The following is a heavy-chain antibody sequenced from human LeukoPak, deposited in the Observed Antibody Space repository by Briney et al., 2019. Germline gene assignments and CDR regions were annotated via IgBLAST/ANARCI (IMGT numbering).Heavy chain of an antibody. D-gene: IGHD4-11*01. J-gene: IGHJ3*02. CDR1: GGTFSSYA. Sequence: SVKVSCKASGGTFSSYAISWVRQAPGQGLEWMGRIIPILGIANYAQKFQGRVTMTRDTSTSTVYMELSSLRSEDTAVYYCARDHKVVTTISAHDAFDIWGQGTMVTVSS. CDR2: IIPILGIA. CDR3: ARDHKVVTTISAHDAFDI. V-gene: IGHV1-69*04.